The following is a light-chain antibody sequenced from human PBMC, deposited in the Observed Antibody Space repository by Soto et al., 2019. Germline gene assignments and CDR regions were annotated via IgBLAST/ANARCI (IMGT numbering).Light chain of an antibody. CDR1: SSDVGAYNY. CDR3: ASYTTSSTLE. CDR2: EVS. J-gene: IGLJ2*01. Sequence: QSVLTQPASVSGSPGQSITISCTGTSSDVGAYNYVSWYQQHPGKAPKLMIYEVSNRPSGVSSRFSGSKSGNTASLTISGLQAEDEADYDCASYTTSSTLEIGGGTKLTVL. V-gene: IGLV2-14*01.